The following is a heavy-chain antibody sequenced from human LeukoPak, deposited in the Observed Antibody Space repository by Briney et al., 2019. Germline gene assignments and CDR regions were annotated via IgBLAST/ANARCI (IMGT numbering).Heavy chain of an antibody. CDR1: GYTFTSSE. D-gene: IGHD3-16*02. CDR3: ARAASRSFDI. CDR2: LNTNSGNT. V-gene: IGHV1-8*03. Sequence: ASVRVSCKASGYTFTSSEIHWVRQAPGQGLEWMGWLNTNSGNTGYARKFYGRVTFTRESSTSTDYMEVTRLRSEDAAVYYCARAASRSFDIWGQGTMVTVSS. J-gene: IGHJ3*02.